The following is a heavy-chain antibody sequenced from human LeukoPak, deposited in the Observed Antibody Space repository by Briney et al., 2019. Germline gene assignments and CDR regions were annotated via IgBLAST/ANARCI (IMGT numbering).Heavy chain of an antibody. Sequence: PSETLSLTCAVYGGSFSGYYWSWIRQPPGKGLEWIGEINHSGSTNYNPSLKSRVTISVDTSKNQFSLKLSSVTAADTAVYYRARVSPADYGDYVRLFDYWGQGTLVTVSS. D-gene: IGHD4-17*01. CDR2: INHSGST. J-gene: IGHJ4*02. CDR3: ARVSPADYGDYVRLFDY. CDR1: GGSFSGYY. V-gene: IGHV4-34*01.